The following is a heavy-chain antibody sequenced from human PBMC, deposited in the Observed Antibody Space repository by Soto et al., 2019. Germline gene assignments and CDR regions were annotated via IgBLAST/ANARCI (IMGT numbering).Heavy chain of an antibody. CDR3: ARDHSSGWYSD. J-gene: IGHJ4*02. V-gene: IGHV1-69*01. CDR1: GGTFSRYA. D-gene: IGHD6-19*01. Sequence: QVQLVQSGAEVKKPRSSVKVSCKASGGTFSRYAISWVRQAPGQGLAWMGGIIPIFGTANYAQKFQGRVTITADESTSTAYMELSSLRSEDTAVYYCARDHSSGWYSDWGQGTLVTVSS. CDR2: IIPIFGTA.